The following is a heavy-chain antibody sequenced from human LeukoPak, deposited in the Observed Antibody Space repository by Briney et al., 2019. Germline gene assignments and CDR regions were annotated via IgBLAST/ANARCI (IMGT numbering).Heavy chain of an antibody. CDR1: GYTFTSYD. J-gene: IGHJ6*03. CDR3: ARSFSEGYYNRLYYYYYMDV. CDR2: MNPNSGNT. V-gene: IGHV1-8*01. D-gene: IGHD3-10*01. Sequence: ASVKVSCKASGYTFTSYDINWVRQATGQGLEWMGWMNPNSGNTGYAQKFQGRVTMTRNTSISTAYMELSSLRSEDTAVYYCARSFSEGYYNRLYYYYYMDVWGKGTTVTISS.